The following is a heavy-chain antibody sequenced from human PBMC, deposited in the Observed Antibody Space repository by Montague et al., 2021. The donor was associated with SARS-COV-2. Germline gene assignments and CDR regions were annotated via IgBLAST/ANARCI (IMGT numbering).Heavy chain of an antibody. D-gene: IGHD3-10*01. CDR2: INHSGST. CDR3: ARGRRILLWFGELLSGGDYYGMDV. J-gene: IGHJ6*02. CDR1: GGSFSGYY. Sequence: SETLSLTCAAYGGSFSGYYWSWIRQPPGKGLEWIGEINHSGSTNYNPSXXSRVTISVDTSKNQFSLKLSYVTAADTAVYYCARGRRILLWFGELLSGGDYYGMDVWGQGTTVTVSS. V-gene: IGHV4-34*01.